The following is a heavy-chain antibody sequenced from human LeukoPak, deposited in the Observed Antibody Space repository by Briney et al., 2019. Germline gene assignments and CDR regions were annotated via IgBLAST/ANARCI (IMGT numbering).Heavy chain of an antibody. J-gene: IGHJ4*02. CDR1: GFTFSSCS. D-gene: IGHD2-2*01. CDR3: ARRRTSCYDY. Sequence: GGSLRLSCAASGFTFSSCSMHWVRQAPGKGLEYVSGINFNGGSTSYADSVRGRFTISRDNSKNTLYLQMGSLRGEDMAVYYCARRRTSCYDYWGQGTLVTVSS. V-gene: IGHV3-64*02. CDR2: INFNGGST.